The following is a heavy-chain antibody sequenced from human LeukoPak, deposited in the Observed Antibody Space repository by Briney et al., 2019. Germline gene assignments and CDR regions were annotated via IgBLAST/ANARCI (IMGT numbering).Heavy chain of an antibody. J-gene: IGHJ5*02. Sequence: GASVKVSCKASGYTFTSYTMNWVRQAPGQGLEWMGWINTNTGNPTYAQGFTGRFVFSLDTSVSTAYLHISSLKAEDAAVYCCARGALLWLHNWFDPGGQGTLVTVSS. V-gene: IGHV7-4-1*02. CDR1: GYTFTSYT. CDR2: INTNTGNP. D-gene: IGHD5-18*01. CDR3: ARGALLWLHNWFDP.